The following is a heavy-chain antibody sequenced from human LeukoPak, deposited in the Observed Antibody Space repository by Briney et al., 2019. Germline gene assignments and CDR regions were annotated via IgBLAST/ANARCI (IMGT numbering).Heavy chain of an antibody. V-gene: IGHV4-39*07. D-gene: IGHD6-13*01. CDR1: GGSISSSSYY. CDR3: ARGEYSSSWWDY. Sequence: SETLSLTCTVSGGSISSSSYYWGWIRQPPGKGLEWIGSIYYSGSTYYNPSLKGRVTISVDTSKNQFSLKLSSVTAADTAVYYCARGEYSSSWWDYGGQGTLVTVSS. J-gene: IGHJ4*02. CDR2: IYYSGST.